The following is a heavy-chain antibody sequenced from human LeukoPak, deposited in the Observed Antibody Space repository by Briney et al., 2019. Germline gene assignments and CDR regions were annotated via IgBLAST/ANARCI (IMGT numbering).Heavy chain of an antibody. CDR3: AREVDTAMVGMDV. CDR1: GGTFSSYA. D-gene: IGHD5-18*01. V-gene: IGHV1-69*04. J-gene: IGHJ6*02. CDR2: IIPILGIA. Sequence: SVKVSFKASGGTFSSYAISWVRQAPGQGLGWMGRIIPILGIANYAQKSQGRVTITADKSTSTAYMELSSLRSEDTAVYYCAREVDTAMVGMDVWGQGTTVTVSS.